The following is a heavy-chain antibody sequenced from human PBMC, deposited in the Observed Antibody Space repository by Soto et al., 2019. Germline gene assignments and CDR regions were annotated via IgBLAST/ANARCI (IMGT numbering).Heavy chain of an antibody. CDR2: INPSSGGT. D-gene: IGHD4-4*01. V-gene: IGHV1-2*02. CDR3: ARDFRTYSHGVDV. CDR1: GYPFTGPY. Sequence: QAQLVQSGTEVKKPGASVKVSCKASGYPFTGPYIYWVRQAPGQGLEWMGWINPSSGGTEFAEKFQGRVTVTRDTSIRTVFLELNSLTSDDTGVYFCARDFRTYSHGVDVWAKGPRSPSP. J-gene: IGHJ6*02.